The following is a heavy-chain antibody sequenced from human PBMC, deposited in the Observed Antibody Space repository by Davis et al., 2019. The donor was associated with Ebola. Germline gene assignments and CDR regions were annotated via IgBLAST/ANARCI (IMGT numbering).Heavy chain of an antibody. CDR3: ARDRSYDILTGLFDY. CDR2: IIPIFGTA. Sequence: SVKVSCKASGGTFSSYAISWVRQAPGQGLEWMGGIIPIFGTANYAQKFQGRVTITADKSTSTAYMELSSLRSEDTAVYYCARDRSYDILTGLFDYWGQGTLVTVSS. D-gene: IGHD3-9*01. CDR1: GGTFSSYA. V-gene: IGHV1-69*06. J-gene: IGHJ4*02.